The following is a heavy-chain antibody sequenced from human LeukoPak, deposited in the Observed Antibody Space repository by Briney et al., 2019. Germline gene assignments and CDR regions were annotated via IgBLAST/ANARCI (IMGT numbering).Heavy chain of an antibody. CDR1: GGSVTSYY. J-gene: IGHJ4*02. D-gene: IGHD3-10*01. V-gene: IGHV4-59*02. CDR3: ASNSFDYYGSGSYSVDY. Sequence: SETLSLTCSVSGGSVTSYYWNWVRQTPGKGLEWIGYISSSETTDYGPSFKSRVTMSLDTSKNQFSLKLSSVTAADTAVYYCASNSFDYYGSGSYSVDYWGQGTLVTVSS. CDR2: ISSSETT.